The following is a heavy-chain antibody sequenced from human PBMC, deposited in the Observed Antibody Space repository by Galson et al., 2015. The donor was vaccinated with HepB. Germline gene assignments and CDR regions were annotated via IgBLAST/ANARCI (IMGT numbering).Heavy chain of an antibody. D-gene: IGHD6-13*01. V-gene: IGHV1-8*01. CDR3: ARGYGSSWSTTALTDD. Sequence: SVKVSCKASGSTFTSYDINWVRQATGQGLEWMGWMNPNSGNTGYAQKSQGRVTMTRNTSISTAYMELSSLRSEDTAVYYCARGYGSSWSTTALTDDRGQGTLVTVSS. J-gene: IGHJ4*02. CDR2: MNPNSGNT. CDR1: GSTFTSYD.